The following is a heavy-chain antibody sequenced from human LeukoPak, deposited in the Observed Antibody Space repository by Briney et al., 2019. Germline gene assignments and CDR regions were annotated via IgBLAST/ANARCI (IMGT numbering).Heavy chain of an antibody. Sequence: GGSLRLSCAASGFTFSSYSMNWVRQAPGKGLEWVSYISSSSSTIYYADSVKGRFTISRDNAKNSLYLQMNSLRAEDTAVYYCARDDRRCSGGSCYTGGVFDYRGQGTLVTVSS. J-gene: IGHJ4*02. CDR2: ISSSSSTI. D-gene: IGHD2-15*01. CDR3: ARDDRRCSGGSCYTGGVFDY. CDR1: GFTFSSYS. V-gene: IGHV3-48*01.